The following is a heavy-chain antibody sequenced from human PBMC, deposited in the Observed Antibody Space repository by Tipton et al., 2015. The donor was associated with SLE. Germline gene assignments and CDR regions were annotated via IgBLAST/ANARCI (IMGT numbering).Heavy chain of an antibody. CDR2: INHSGST. CDR1: GGSFSGYY. V-gene: IGHV4-34*01. CDR3: ARRGAYSSSWYVAYYYYMDV. D-gene: IGHD6-13*01. J-gene: IGHJ6*03. Sequence: LSLTCAVYGGSFSGYYWSWIRQPPGKGLEWIAEINHSGSTNYNPSLKSRVTISVDTSKNQFSLKLTSVTAADTAMYYCARRGAYSSSWYVAYYYYMDVWGKGTTVTVSS.